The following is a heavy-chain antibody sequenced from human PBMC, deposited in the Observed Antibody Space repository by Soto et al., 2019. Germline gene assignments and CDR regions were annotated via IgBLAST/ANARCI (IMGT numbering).Heavy chain of an antibody. J-gene: IGHJ4*02. Sequence: GESLKISCQSSGYTFSNFWIGWVRQLPGKGLEWMGIIYPGDHETRYSPSFHGKVTISAARSINTAYLQWSSLKASYTAMYYCARMGYDSSGYWDYWGQGTLVTVSS. CDR1: GYTFSNFW. V-gene: IGHV5-51*01. CDR3: ARMGYDSSGYWDY. CDR2: IYPGDHET. D-gene: IGHD3-22*01.